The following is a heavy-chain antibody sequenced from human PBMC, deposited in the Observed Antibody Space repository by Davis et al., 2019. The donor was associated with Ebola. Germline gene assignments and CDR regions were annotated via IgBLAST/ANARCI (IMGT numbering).Heavy chain of an antibody. D-gene: IGHD6-19*01. V-gene: IGHV3-23*01. CDR1: GFTFTSYA. Sequence: GESLKISCAASGFTFTSYAMNWVRQAPGKGLEWVSGLSTWGGTTYYADSVKGRFTISRDNSKNALYLQMNSLRAEDTAVYYCAKVVSIAVAGTFDYWGQGTLVTVSS. CDR3: AKVVSIAVAGTFDY. J-gene: IGHJ4*02. CDR2: LSTWGGTT.